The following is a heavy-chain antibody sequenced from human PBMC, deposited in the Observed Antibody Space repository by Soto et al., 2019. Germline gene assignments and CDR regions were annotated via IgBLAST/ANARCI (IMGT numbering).Heavy chain of an antibody. CDR3: ARDCSGGSCYPGMDV. J-gene: IGHJ6*02. Sequence: GGSLRLSCEASGFTFSGFDMHWVRQPTGKGLEWVSTIGTAGDTYYAVSVKGRFTISRDNAKNSVYLQINSLRAEDTAVYFCARDCSGGSCYPGMDVWGQGTTVTVSS. CDR1: GFTFSGFD. CDR2: IGTAGDT. D-gene: IGHD2-15*01. V-gene: IGHV3-13*01.